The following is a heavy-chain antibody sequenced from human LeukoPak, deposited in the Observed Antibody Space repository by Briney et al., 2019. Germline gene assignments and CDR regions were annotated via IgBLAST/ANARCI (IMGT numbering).Heavy chain of an antibody. CDR1: GGPISSGSYY. CDR2: IYYSGST. V-gene: IGHV4-39*02. J-gene: IGHJ6*02. Sequence: SETLSLTCTVSGGPISSGSYYWGWIRQPPGKGLEWIGSIYYSGSTYYNPSLKSRVTISVDTSKNQFSLKLSSVTAADTAVYYCARDAVGVDYYYYGMDVWGQGTTVTVSS. CDR3: ARDAVGVDYYYYGMDV. D-gene: IGHD6-19*01.